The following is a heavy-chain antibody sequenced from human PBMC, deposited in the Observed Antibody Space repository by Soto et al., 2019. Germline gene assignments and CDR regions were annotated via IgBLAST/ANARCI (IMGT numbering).Heavy chain of an antibody. Sequence: EVQLVESGGGLIQPGGSLRLSFAASGFTVSRNYMRWVRQAPGTGLGWVSVIYSGGGTYYADSVKGRFTIARDNSKNALYLQMNSLRAEDTAVEYCARDRVESGYPEYFQHWGQGTLVTVSS. CDR1: GFTVSRNY. V-gene: IGHV3-53*01. D-gene: IGHD3-22*01. CDR3: ARDRVESGYPEYFQH. J-gene: IGHJ1*01. CDR2: IYSGGGT.